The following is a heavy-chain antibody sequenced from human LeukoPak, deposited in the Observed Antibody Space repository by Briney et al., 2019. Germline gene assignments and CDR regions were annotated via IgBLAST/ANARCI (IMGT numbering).Heavy chain of an antibody. V-gene: IGHV4-34*01. CDR3: ARGYGSSWYGVDY. CDR2: INHSGST. CDR1: GGSFSGYY. D-gene: IGHD6-13*01. Sequence: SETLSLTCAVYGGSFSGYYWSWIRQPPGKGLEWIGEINHSGSTNYNPSLKSRVTISVDTSKNQFSLKLSSVTAADTAMYYCARGYGSSWYGVDYWGQGTLVTVSS. J-gene: IGHJ4*02.